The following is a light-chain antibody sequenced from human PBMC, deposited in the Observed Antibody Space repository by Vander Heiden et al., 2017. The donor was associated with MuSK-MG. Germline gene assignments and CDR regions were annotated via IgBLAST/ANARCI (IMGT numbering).Light chain of an antibody. CDR2: AAS. V-gene: IGKV1-8*01. CDR1: QGISSY. CDR3: QQYYSYPWT. J-gene: IGKJ1*01. Sequence: AIPMTQSPSLLSASTGDRVTITCRASQGISSYLAWYQQKPGAAPKLLIYAASTLQSGVPSRFSGSGSGTDFTLTISCLQSEDFATYYCQQYYSYPWTFGQGTTVEIK.